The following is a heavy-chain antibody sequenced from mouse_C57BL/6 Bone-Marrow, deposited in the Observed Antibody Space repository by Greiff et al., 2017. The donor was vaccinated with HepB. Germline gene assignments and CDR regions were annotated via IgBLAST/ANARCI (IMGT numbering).Heavy chain of an antibody. CDR1: GFTFSDYY. D-gene: IGHD4-1*01. CDR2: ISNGGGST. V-gene: IGHV5-12*01. J-gene: IGHJ2*01. Sequence: EVKLVESGGGLVQPGGSLKLSCAASGFTFSDYYMYWVRQTPEKRLEWVAYISNGGGSTYYPDTVKGRFTISRDNAKNTLYLQRSRLKSEDTAMYYCARQLGGYYFDYWGQGTTLTVSS. CDR3: ARQLGGYYFDY.